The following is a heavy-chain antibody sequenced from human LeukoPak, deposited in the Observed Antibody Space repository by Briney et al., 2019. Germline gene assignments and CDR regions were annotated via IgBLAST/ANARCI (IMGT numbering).Heavy chain of an antibody. V-gene: IGHV4-59*12. CDR2: IYYSGST. D-gene: IGHD5-24*01. CDR3: ASRDGYNYVSAFDI. CDR1: GGSISSYY. Sequence: SETLSLTCTVSGGSISSYYWSWIRQPPGKGLEWIGYIYYSGSTYYNPSLKSRVTISVDTSKNQFSLKLSSVTAADTAVYYCASRDGYNYVSAFDIWGQGTMVTVSS. J-gene: IGHJ3*02.